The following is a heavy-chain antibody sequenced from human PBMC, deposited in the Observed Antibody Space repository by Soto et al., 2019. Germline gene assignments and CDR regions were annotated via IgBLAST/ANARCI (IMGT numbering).Heavy chain of an antibody. CDR1: GLNCRDHY. J-gene: IGHJ6*02. CDR3: ARDLGRYCTNGVCYRRGVYYGMDV. V-gene: IGHV3-11*06. CDR2: ISSSSSYT. D-gene: IGHD2-8*01. Sequence: RDSNAAAGLNCRDHYMSWIRQDPGKGLEWVSYISSSSSYTNYADSVKGRFTISRDNAKNSLYLQMNSLRAEDTAVYYCARDLGRYCTNGVCYRRGVYYGMDVWGQGTTVTVSS.